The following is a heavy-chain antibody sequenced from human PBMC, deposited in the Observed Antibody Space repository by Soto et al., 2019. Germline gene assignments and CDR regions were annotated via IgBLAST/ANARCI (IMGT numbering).Heavy chain of an antibody. CDR3: RGAKRPGAAYCSLD. J-gene: IGHJ4*02. Sequence: GGSLRLSSTASAITFYNFAKYCTRQAPGKGRAWAGLIRNQSYQETAEYAAAANGRFTISRDTSNGIAYLQMNSLNIEESAVYYCRGAKRPGAAYCSLDLGQGTLVTVSS. CDR2: IRNQSYQETA. D-gene: IGHD2-21*01. CDR1: AITFYNFA. V-gene: IGHV3-49*03.